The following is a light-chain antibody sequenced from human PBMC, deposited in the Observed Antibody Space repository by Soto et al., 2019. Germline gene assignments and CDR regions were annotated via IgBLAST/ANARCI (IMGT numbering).Light chain of an antibody. CDR2: DAS. CDR3: QQGYSFPVT. CDR1: ESIRTW. Sequence: DIQMTQSPSTLSASVGDRVTITCRASESIRTWLAWYQHKPGKAPKFLIYDASTLESGVPSRFSGSGSGTEFTLTISSLQPDDFATYYCQQGYSFPVTFGGGTKVDIK. V-gene: IGKV1-5*01. J-gene: IGKJ4*01.